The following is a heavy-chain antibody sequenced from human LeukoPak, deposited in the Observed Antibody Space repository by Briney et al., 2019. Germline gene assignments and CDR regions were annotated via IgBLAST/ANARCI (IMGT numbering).Heavy chain of an antibody. CDR1: GFTFSSYA. CDR3: AKVHLGGSIDY. Sequence: GGSVRLSCAASGFTFSSYAMSWLGQAPGKGLEWVSGISGSGGSTYYADSVKGRFTISRDNSKNTLYLQMNSLRAEDTAVYYCAKVHLGGSIDYWGQGTLVTVSS. J-gene: IGHJ4*02. V-gene: IGHV3-23*01. CDR2: ISGSGGST. D-gene: IGHD5-12*01.